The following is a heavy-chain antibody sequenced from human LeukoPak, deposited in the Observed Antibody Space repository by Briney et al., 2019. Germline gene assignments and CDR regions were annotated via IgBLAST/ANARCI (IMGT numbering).Heavy chain of an antibody. Sequence: ASVKVSCKASGGTFSSYAISWVRQAPGQGLEWMGWISPYNGNTNYAQKVEGRVTMTTDASTTTAYMELRSLRSDDTALYYCARGGGPASTQFDLWGRGTLVTVSS. J-gene: IGHJ2*01. D-gene: IGHD2-2*01. V-gene: IGHV1-18*01. CDR1: GGTFSSYA. CDR3: ARGGGPASTQFDL. CDR2: ISPYNGNT.